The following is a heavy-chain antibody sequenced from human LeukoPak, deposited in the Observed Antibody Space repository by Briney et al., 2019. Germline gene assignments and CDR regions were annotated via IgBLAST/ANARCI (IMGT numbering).Heavy chain of an antibody. D-gene: IGHD6-13*01. CDR1: GFTFSSYA. CDR2: ISSSSSTT. Sequence: GGSLRLSCAASGFTFSSYAMSWVRQAPGKGLEWVSYISSSSSTTYYADSVKGRFTISRDNAKNSLYLQMNSLRAEDTAVYYCARVAIAAACTDYWGQGTLVTVSS. J-gene: IGHJ4*02. V-gene: IGHV3-48*01. CDR3: ARVAIAAACTDY.